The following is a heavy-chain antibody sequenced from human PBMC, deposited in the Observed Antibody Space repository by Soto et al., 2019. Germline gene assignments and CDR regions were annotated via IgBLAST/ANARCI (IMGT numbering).Heavy chain of an antibody. D-gene: IGHD1-26*01. CDR2: ISSSSSYI. Sequence: EVQLVESGGGLVKPGGSLRLSCAASGFTFSSYSMNWVRQAPGKGLEWVSSISSSSSYIYYADSVKGRFTISRDNAKNPRYLQMNSLRAEDTAVYYCARPIGDAFDIWGQGTMVTVSS. J-gene: IGHJ3*02. CDR3: ARPIGDAFDI. V-gene: IGHV3-21*01. CDR1: GFTFSSYS.